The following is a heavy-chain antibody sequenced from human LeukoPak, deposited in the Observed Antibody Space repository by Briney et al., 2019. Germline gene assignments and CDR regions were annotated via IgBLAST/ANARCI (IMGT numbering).Heavy chain of an antibody. J-gene: IGHJ4*02. CDR2: MNNAGGT. Sequence: GGSLRLSCSASWFSVNNNYMNWVRQAPGKGLEWVSLMNNAGGTYYADSVRGRFTISRDSPKNTLYFQMNSLRPEDTAVYYCAGGTYYGSGSQPGYLNYWGQGTLVTVSS. CDR1: WFSVNNNY. CDR3: AGGTYYGSGSQPGYLNY. V-gene: IGHV3-53*01. D-gene: IGHD3-10*01.